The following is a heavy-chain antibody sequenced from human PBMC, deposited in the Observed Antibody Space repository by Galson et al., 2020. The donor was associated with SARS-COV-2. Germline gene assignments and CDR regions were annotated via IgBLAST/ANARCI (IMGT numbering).Heavy chain of an antibody. D-gene: IGHD6-13*01. CDR2: ISAYNGNT. Sequence: ASVKVSCKASGYTFTSYGISWVRQAPGQGLEWMGWISAYNGNTNYAQKLQGRVTMTTDTSTSTAYMELRSLRSDDTAVYYCARGTRYSSSWDESYYDMDVWGKGTTVTVSS. CDR1: GYTFTSYG. V-gene: IGHV1-18*04. J-gene: IGHJ6*03. CDR3: ARGTRYSSSWDESYYDMDV.